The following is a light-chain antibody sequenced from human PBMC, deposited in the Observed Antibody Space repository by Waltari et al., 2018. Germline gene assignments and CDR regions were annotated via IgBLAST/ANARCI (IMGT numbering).Light chain of an antibody. Sequence: EIVLTQSPGTLSVSPGERATLPCRASQSVSSSYLAWYQQKPGQAPRLLIYGASSRATGIPDRFSGSGSGTDFTLTISRLEPEDFAVYYCQQYGSSPATFGGGTKVEIK. V-gene: IGKV3-20*01. CDR3: QQYGSSPAT. J-gene: IGKJ4*01. CDR2: GAS. CDR1: QSVSSSY.